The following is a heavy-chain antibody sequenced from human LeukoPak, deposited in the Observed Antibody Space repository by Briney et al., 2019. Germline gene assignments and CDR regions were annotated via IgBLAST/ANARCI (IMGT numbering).Heavy chain of an antibody. CDR3: ARETPAGTSIDC. CDR2: INTDGSAT. D-gene: IGHD1-1*01. V-gene: IGHV3-74*01. J-gene: IGHJ4*02. Sequence: GGSLRLSCSASGFTFSSYAMHWVRQAPGKGLVWVSRINTDGSATGYADSVKGRFTTSRDNAKNTLYLQTNSLRVEDTAVYYCARETPAGTSIDCWGQGTLVTVSS. CDR1: GFTFSSYA.